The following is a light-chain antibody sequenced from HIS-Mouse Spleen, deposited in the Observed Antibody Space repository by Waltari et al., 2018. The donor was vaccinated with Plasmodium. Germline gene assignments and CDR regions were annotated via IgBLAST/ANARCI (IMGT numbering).Light chain of an antibody. J-gene: IGLJ2*01. CDR1: KLGDKY. Sequence: SYELTQPPSVSVSPGQTASITCSGDKLGDKYACWYQQKPGQSPVLVIYQDSKRPSGFPVRCSGSNAANPVTLTISGTQAMDEADYYWQAWDSSTVVFGGGTKLTVL. CDR2: QDS. CDR3: QAWDSSTVV. V-gene: IGLV3-1*01.